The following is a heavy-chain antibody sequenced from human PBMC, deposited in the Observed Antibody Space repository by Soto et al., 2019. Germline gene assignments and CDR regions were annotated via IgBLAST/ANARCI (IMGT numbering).Heavy chain of an antibody. CDR3: ARTRIAAAGNYYYYGMDV. V-gene: IGHV3-33*01. CDR1: GFTFSSYG. CDR2: IWYDGSNK. D-gene: IGHD6-13*01. J-gene: IGHJ6*02. Sequence: GGSLRLSCAASGFTFSSYGMHWARQAPGKGLEWVAVIWYDGSNKYYADSVKGRFTISRDNSKNTLYLQMNSLRAEDTAVYYCARTRIAAAGNYYYYGMDVWGQGTTVTVSS.